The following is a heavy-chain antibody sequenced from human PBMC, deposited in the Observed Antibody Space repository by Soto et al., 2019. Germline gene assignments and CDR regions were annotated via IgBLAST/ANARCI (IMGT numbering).Heavy chain of an antibody. CDR2: IIPIFGTA. CDR3: ASWGGGWKRGPGTAVAGTLRDYYYYGMDV. Sequence: ASVKVSCKASGGTFSSYAISWVRQAPGQGLEWMGGIIPIFGTANYAQKFQGRVTITADESTSTAYMELSSLRSEETAVYYCASWGGGWKRGPGTAVAGTLRDYYYYGMDVWGQGTTVTVSS. J-gene: IGHJ6*02. V-gene: IGHV1-69*13. D-gene: IGHD6-19*01. CDR1: GGTFSSYA.